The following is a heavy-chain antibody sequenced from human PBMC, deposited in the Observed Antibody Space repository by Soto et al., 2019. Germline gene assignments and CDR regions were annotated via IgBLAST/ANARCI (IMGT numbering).Heavy chain of an antibody. CDR1: GYSFSSYG. V-gene: IGHV1-18*01. CDR2: ISAYNGNT. J-gene: IGHJ5*02. Sequence: ASVKVSCKASGYSFSSYGISWVRQAPGQGLEWMGWISAYNGNTNYAQKLKGRVTMTTDTSTSTAYMELRSLKSDDTAVSYCAPIPRGSWFDPWGQGTPVTVS. CDR3: APIPRGSWFDP. D-gene: IGHD2-15*01.